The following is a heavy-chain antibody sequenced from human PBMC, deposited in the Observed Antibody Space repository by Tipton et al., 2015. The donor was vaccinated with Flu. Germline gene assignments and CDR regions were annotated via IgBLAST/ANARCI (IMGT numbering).Heavy chain of an antibody. CDR3: VGARNIYYFDY. CDR1: GGSITSGSYF. CDR2: IHSSGTT. D-gene: IGHD1-14*01. V-gene: IGHV4-61*02. Sequence: TLSLTCTVSGGSITSGSYFWTWIRQPAGEEPEWIGRIHSSGTTKYHPSLNSRVTISMDTSRKQFSLKLRSVTAADTAVYYCVGARNIYYFDYWGQGTLVTVSS. J-gene: IGHJ4*02.